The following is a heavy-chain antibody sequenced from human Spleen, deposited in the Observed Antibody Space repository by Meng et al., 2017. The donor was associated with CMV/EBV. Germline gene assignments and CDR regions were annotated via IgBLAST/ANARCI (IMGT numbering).Heavy chain of an antibody. CDR2: ISGSGVST. CDR3: ARQSDRTHETKKLFGVPTSSRGSYFYRYDLDV. J-gene: IGHJ6*02. D-gene: IGHD3-3*01. Sequence: GESLKISCAASGFTFSSYAMSWVRQAPGKGLEWVSSISGSGVSTFYADSVKGHLTISRDNSKNTLYLQMNSLRAEDSALYYCARQSDRTHETKKLFGVPTSSRGSYFYRYDLDVWGQGTTVTVSS. V-gene: IGHV3-23*01. CDR1: GFTFSSYA.